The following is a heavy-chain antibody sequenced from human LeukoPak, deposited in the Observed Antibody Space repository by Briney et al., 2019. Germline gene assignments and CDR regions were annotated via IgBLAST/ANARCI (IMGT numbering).Heavy chain of an antibody. Sequence: GGSLRLSCAASGFTFSSFSMNWVRQAPGKGLEWVSYITSSSSTMYYADSVKGRFTISRDNAKNSLYLQMNSLRAEDTALYHCAREIYYYGSGSYSNWFDPWGQGTLVTVSS. J-gene: IGHJ5*02. D-gene: IGHD3-10*01. CDR2: ITSSSSTM. CDR1: GFTFSSFS. CDR3: AREIYYYGSGSYSNWFDP. V-gene: IGHV3-48*04.